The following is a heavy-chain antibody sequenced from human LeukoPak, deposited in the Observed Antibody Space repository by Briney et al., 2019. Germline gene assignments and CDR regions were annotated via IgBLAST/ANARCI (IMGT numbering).Heavy chain of an antibody. CDR2: INPNSGGT. CDR1: GYTFTSYG. Sequence: EASVQVSCKASGYTFTSYGISWVRQAPGQGLEWMGWINPNSGGTNYAQKFQGRVTMTRDTSISTAYMELSRLRSDDTAVYYCARDVYCSGGSCYPQWFDPWGQGTLVTVSS. D-gene: IGHD2-15*01. J-gene: IGHJ5*02. CDR3: ARDVYCSGGSCYPQWFDP. V-gene: IGHV1-2*02.